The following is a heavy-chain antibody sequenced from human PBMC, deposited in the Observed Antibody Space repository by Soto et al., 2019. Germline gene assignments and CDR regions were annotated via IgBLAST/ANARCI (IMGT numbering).Heavy chain of an antibody. CDR2: ITGGGTYT. CDR1: GFTFSNYA. CDR3: AKGSAGGSTYYFDF. D-gene: IGHD3-10*01. J-gene: IGHJ4*02. V-gene: IGHV3-23*01. Sequence: AGGSLRLSRAAPGFTFSNYAIRWVRPSPGEGLEWVSAITGGGTYTYHADSVKGRFTISRDNSKNTLFLQMTRLRADDTVLYFCAKGSAGGSTYYFDFWGQGALVTVSS.